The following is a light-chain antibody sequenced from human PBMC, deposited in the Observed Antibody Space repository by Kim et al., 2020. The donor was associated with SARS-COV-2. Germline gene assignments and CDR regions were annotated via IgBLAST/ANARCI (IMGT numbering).Light chain of an antibody. CDR3: QQYNSYSWT. CDR2: KTS. V-gene: IGKV1-5*03. Sequence: DIQMTQSPSSLSASVGDRVTITCRASQSITSWLDWYQQKPGKAPNLLIYKTSTLESGVPSRFSGSGSGTEFTLTISSLQPEDFATYYCQQYNSYSWTFGQGTKVDIK. J-gene: IGKJ1*01. CDR1: QSITSW.